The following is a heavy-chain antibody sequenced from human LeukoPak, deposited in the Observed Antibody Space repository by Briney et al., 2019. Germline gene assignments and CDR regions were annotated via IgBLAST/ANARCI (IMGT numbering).Heavy chain of an antibody. V-gene: IGHV4-59*12. CDR1: GGSISSYY. J-gene: IGHJ3*02. CDR2: IYYSGST. CDR3: ARDNDYGGNDAFDI. D-gene: IGHD4-23*01. Sequence: SETLSLTCTVSGGSISSYYWSWIRQPPGKGLEWIGYIYYSGSTNYNPSLKSRVTISVDTSKNQFSLKLSSVTAADTAVYYCARDNDYGGNDAFDIWGQGTMVTVSS.